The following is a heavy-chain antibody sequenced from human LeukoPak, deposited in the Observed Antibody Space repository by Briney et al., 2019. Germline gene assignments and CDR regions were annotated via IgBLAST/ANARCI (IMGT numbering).Heavy chain of an antibody. J-gene: IGHJ5*02. CDR1: GDSVSSNSAA. D-gene: IGHD3-16*01. V-gene: IGHV6-1*01. CDR2: TYYRSKWYD. CDR3: AKDSGFGLNGFDP. Sequence: SQTLSLTCAISGDSVSSNSAAWNWIRQSPSRGLEWLGRTYYRSKWYDDHAVSVKSRITINPDTSKNQFSLQLNSVTPDDTAVYYCAKDSGFGLNGFDPWGQGTLVTVSS.